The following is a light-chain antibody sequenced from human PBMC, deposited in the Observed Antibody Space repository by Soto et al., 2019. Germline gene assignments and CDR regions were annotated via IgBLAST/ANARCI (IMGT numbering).Light chain of an antibody. CDR3: QQDNDWPLT. V-gene: IGKV3D-15*01. CDR2: DIS. J-gene: IGKJ4*01. CDR1: LSVSRN. Sequence: EIVMTQSPATLSVSPGEITTLSCRASLSVSRNLAWYQQKPGQTPSLRIYDISARATGIPSRFSGSGAGTECTLTNSSLQSEDFAVSSGQQDNDWPLTFGGGTKVE.